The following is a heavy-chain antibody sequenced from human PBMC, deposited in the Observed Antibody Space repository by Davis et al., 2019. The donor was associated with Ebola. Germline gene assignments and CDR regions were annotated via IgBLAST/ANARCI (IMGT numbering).Heavy chain of an antibody. CDR2: ISSSSSYI. CDR1: GFTFSNYG. Sequence: GGSLRLSCAASGFTFSNYGMNWVRQAPGKGLEWVSSISSSSSYIYYADSVKGRFTISRDNAKNSLYLQMNSLRAEDTAVYYCARGGTYYDILTGYYVPYYFDYWGPGTLVTVSS. J-gene: IGHJ4*01. CDR3: ARGGTYYDILTGYYVPYYFDY. V-gene: IGHV3-21*01. D-gene: IGHD3-9*01.